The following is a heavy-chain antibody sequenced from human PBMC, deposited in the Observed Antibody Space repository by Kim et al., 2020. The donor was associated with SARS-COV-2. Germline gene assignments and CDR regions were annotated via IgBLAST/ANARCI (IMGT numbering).Heavy chain of an antibody. Sequence: SETLSLTCTVSGGSISSGSYYWSWIRQPAGKGLEWIGRIYTSGSTNYNPSPKSRVTISVDTSKNQFSLKLSSVTAADTAVYYCARCIGSSWSYYYYGMDVWGQGTTVTVSS. CDR2: IYTSGST. J-gene: IGHJ6*02. V-gene: IGHV4-61*02. D-gene: IGHD6-13*01. CDR1: GGSISSGSYY. CDR3: ARCIGSSWSYYYYGMDV.